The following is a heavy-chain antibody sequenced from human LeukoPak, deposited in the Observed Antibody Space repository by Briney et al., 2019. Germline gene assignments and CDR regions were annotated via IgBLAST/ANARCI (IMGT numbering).Heavy chain of an antibody. D-gene: IGHD3-10*01. V-gene: IGHV3-23*01. J-gene: IGHJ4*02. Sequence: GGSMRLSCAASGFTFSIYAMTWVRQAPGRGLDWVSAISGSGGSTYYADSVKGRFTIFRDNSKNTLYLQMNSLRAEDTAVYYCAKDLKYYDYWGQGTLVTVSS. CDR1: GFTFSIYA. CDR3: AKDLKYYDY. CDR2: ISGSGGST.